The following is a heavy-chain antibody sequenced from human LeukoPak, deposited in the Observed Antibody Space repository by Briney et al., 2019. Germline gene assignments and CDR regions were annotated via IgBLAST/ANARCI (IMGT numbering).Heavy chain of an antibody. CDR1: GFTFSSYW. D-gene: IGHD3-10*01. CDR3: ARVGYYGSGTLGAFDY. Sequence: GGSLRLSCAASGFTFSSYWIHWVRQAPGKGLLWVSRINPDGLSTSHADPVKGRFTISRDNSKNTLYLQMNSLRAEDTAIYYCARVGYYGSGTLGAFDYWGQGTLATVSS. J-gene: IGHJ4*02. V-gene: IGHV3-74*01. CDR2: INPDGLST.